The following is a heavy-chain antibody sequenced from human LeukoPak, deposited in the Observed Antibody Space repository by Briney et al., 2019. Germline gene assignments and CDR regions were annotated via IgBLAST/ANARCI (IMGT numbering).Heavy chain of an antibody. CDR3: ARARFWEWSFRPRQGWFDP. Sequence: PVASVKVSCKASGYSFTSYGLSWVRQAPGQGLEWMGWISAYNGNTNDTQKLQGRVTMTTDTSTSTAYMELRSLRSNDTAVYYCARARFWEWSFRPRQGWFDPWGQGTLVTVSS. CDR1: GYSFTSYG. D-gene: IGHD3-3*01. CDR2: ISAYNGNT. V-gene: IGHV1-18*01. J-gene: IGHJ5*02.